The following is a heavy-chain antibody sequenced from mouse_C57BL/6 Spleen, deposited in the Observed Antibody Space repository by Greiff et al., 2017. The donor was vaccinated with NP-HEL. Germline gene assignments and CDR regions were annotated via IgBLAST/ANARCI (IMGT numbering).Heavy chain of an antibody. CDR2: IYPGDGDT. CDR3: ARGGTTVVGEYFDV. Sequence: VQGVESGPELVKPGASVKISCKASGYAFSSSWMNWVKQRPGKGLEWIGRIYPGDGDTNYNGKFKGKATLTADKSSSTAYMQLSSLTSEDSAVYFCARGGTTVVGEYFDVWGTGTTVTVSS. CDR1: GYAFSSSW. J-gene: IGHJ1*03. V-gene: IGHV1-82*01. D-gene: IGHD1-1*01.